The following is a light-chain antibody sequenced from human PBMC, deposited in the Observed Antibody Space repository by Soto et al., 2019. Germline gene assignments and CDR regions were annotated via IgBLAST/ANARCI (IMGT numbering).Light chain of an antibody. CDR3: HQRQSWPRT. J-gene: IGKJ1*01. V-gene: IGKV3-11*01. CDR2: LTS. Sequence: EIVLTQSPATLSAFPGDRVTLSCRASQALNTRLAWYQHKPGQAPRLLIYLTSNRAAGVPARFSAWGSETDFTLTISAVEPEDFAVYYCHQRQSWPRTFGQGTKVEIK. CDR1: QALNTR.